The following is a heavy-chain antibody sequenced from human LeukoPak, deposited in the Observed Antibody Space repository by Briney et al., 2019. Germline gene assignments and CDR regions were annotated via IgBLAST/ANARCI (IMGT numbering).Heavy chain of an antibody. Sequence: PSETLSLTCAVYGGSFSGYYWSWIRQPPGKGLEWIGEINHSGSTNYNPSLKSRVTISVDTSKNQFSLKLSSVTAADTAVYYCARIGWGYKREQSGWYQVFDYWGQGTLVTVSS. CDR2: INHSGST. CDR3: ARIGWGYKREQSGWYQVFDY. V-gene: IGHV4-34*01. J-gene: IGHJ4*02. D-gene: IGHD6-19*01. CDR1: GGSFSGYY.